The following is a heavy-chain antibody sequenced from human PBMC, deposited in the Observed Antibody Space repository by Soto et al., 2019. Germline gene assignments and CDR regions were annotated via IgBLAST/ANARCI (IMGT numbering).Heavy chain of an antibody. CDR1: GYTFTGYY. J-gene: IGHJ4*02. Sequence: ASVKVSCKASGYTFTGYYMHWVRQAPGQGLEWMGWINPNSGVTNYAQKFQGWVTMTRDTSISTAYMELSRLRSDDTAVYYCARDRMNYYDSSGYYQFDYWGQGTLVTVSS. CDR2: INPNSGVT. D-gene: IGHD3-22*01. CDR3: ARDRMNYYDSSGYYQFDY. V-gene: IGHV1-2*04.